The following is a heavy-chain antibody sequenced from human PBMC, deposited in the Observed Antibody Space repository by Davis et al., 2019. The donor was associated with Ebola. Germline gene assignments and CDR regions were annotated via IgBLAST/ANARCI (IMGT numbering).Heavy chain of an antibody. CDR2: IYPGDSDT. J-gene: IGHJ4*02. CDR3: ARQIRSSGYFDY. V-gene: IGHV5-51*01. Sequence: KVSCKSSGYSFTSYWNGWVRQMPGKGLEWMGIIYPGDSDTRYSPSFQGQVTISADKSISTAYLQWSSLKASDTAMYYCARQIRSSGYFDYWGQGTLVTVSS. D-gene: IGHD6-19*01. CDR1: GYSFTSYW.